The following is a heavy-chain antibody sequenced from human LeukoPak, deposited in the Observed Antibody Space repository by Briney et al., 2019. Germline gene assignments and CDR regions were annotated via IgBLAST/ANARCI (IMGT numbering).Heavy chain of an antibody. D-gene: IGHD6-13*01. J-gene: IGHJ5*02. Sequence: SETLSLTCTVSGVSINSHYWSWIRQPPGKGLEWIGFIYDSGSANYNPSLKSRVTISVDTSKNQFSLKLSSVTAADTAVYYCARLGAAAGTRGGNNWFDPWGQGTLVTVSS. V-gene: IGHV4-59*11. CDR1: GVSINSHY. CDR2: IYDSGSA. CDR3: ARLGAAAGTRGGNNWFDP.